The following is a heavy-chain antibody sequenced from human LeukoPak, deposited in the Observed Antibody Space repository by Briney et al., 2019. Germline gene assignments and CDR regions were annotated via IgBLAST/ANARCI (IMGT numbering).Heavy chain of an antibody. CDR1: AFRFDDHG. CDR2: IYYSGTT. J-gene: IGHJ3*01. Sequence: PGGSLRLSCAASAFRFDDHGMSWVRQVPGKGLEWIGYIYYSGTTNYNPSLKSRVTISVDTSKNQFSLKLSSVTAADTAVYYCAREYSSSSGRRAFDAWGQGTMVTVSS. V-gene: IGHV4-59*08. D-gene: IGHD6-6*01. CDR3: AREYSSSSGRRAFDA.